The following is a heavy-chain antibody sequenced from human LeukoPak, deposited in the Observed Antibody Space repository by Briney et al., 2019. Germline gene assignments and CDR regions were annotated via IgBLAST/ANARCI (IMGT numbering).Heavy chain of an antibody. CDR1: GYTFTGYY. J-gene: IGHJ4*02. V-gene: IGHV1-2*02. D-gene: IGHD3-22*01. CDR2: INPNSGGT. Sequence: ASVKVSCKASGYTFTGYYMHWVRQAPGQGLEWMGWINPNSGGTNYAQKFQGRVTMTRDTSISTAYMELSRLRSDDTAVYYCARDQGEVVTPDYWGQGTLVNVSS. CDR3: ARDQGEVVTPDY.